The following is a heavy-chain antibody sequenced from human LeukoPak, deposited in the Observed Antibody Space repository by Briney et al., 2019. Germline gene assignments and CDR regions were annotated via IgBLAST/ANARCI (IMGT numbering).Heavy chain of an antibody. CDR3: ARDWRWLASGVPGPNDY. V-gene: IGHV3-74*01. D-gene: IGHD6-19*01. Sequence: GGSLRLSCAASGFTFSSYWMHWVRQAPGKGLVWVSRINSDGSSTSYADSVKGRFTISRDNAKNTLYLQMNSLRAEDTAVYYCARDWRWLASGVPGPNDYWGQGTLVTVSS. CDR1: GFTFSSYW. CDR2: INSDGSST. J-gene: IGHJ4*02.